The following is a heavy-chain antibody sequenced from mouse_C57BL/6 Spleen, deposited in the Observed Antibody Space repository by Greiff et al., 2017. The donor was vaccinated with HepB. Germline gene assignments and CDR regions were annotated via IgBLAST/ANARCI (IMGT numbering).Heavy chain of an antibody. Sequence: DVMLVESGEGLVKPGGSLKLSCAASGFTFSSYAMSWVRQTPEKRLEWVAYISSGGDYIYYADTVKGRFTISRDNARNTLYLQMSSLKSEDTAMYYCTRVGDYEFAYWGQGTLVTVSA. V-gene: IGHV5-9-1*02. D-gene: IGHD2-4*01. J-gene: IGHJ3*01. CDR3: TRVGDYEFAY. CDR1: GFTFSSYA. CDR2: ISSGGDYI.